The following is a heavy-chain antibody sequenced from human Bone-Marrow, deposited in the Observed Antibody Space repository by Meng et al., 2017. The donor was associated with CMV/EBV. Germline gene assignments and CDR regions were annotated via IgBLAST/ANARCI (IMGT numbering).Heavy chain of an antibody. CDR3: AKEGRWLQFYFDY. CDR2: ISGSGGST. D-gene: IGHD5-24*01. CDR1: GFTFSGYS. J-gene: IGHJ4*02. V-gene: IGHV3-23*01. Sequence: EVQLLESWGGVYEPGGSLKLSCAVFGFTFSGYSMSWVRQAPGKGLEWVSAISGSGGSTYYADSVKGRFTISRDNSKNTLYLQMNSLRAEDTAVYYCAKEGRWLQFYFDYWGQGTLVTVSS.